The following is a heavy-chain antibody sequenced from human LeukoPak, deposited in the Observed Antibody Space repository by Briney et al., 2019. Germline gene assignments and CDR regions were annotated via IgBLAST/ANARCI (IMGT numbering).Heavy chain of an antibody. Sequence: PGGSLRLSCAASGFTVSSNYMSWVRQAPGKGLEWVSVIYSGGSTYYADSVKGRFTISRDNSKNTLYLQMNSLRAEDTAVYYCAREGYSSSWPYYYYYGMDVWGQGTMVTVSS. CDR2: IYSGGST. CDR1: GFTVSSNY. J-gene: IGHJ6*02. CDR3: AREGYSSSWPYYYYYGMDV. D-gene: IGHD6-13*01. V-gene: IGHV3-66*01.